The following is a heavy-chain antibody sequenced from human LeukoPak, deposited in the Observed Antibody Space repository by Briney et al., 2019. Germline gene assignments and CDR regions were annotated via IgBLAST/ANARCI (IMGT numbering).Heavy chain of an antibody. Sequence: PGGSLRLSCAASGFTFSSCGFNWVRQAPGKGLEWVSSIGPTGTDRYYADSVRGRFTISRDNAKNSMYLQMDSLRDEDTAVYYCAREGYYDSRDAFDIWGQGTMVTVSS. D-gene: IGHD3-22*01. CDR2: IGPTGTDR. CDR1: GFTFSSCG. V-gene: IGHV3-21*01. J-gene: IGHJ3*02. CDR3: AREGYYDSRDAFDI.